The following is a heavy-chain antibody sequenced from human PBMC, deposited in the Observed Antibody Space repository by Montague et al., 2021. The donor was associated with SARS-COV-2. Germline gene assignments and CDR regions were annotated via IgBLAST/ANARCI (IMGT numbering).Heavy chain of an antibody. D-gene: IGHD3-22*01. CDR3: ARGRQWLVLGQVDY. V-gene: IGHV3-30*04. J-gene: IGHJ4*02. CDR1: GFTFSSHP. CDR2: ISFDGSSK. Sequence: LRLSWAASGFTFSSHPMHWVRQAPGNGLEWVAVISFDGSSKYYVDSMKGRLTISRDNSKNTLFLQMNSLRVEDTAVYYCARGRQWLVLGQVDYWGQGTLVTVSS.